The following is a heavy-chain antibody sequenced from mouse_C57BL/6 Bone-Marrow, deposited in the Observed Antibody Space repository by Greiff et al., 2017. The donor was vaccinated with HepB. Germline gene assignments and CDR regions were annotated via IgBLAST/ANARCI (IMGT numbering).Heavy chain of an antibody. Sequence: EVKVVDSGGGLVKPGGSLKLSCAASGFTFSSYAMSWVRQTPEKRLEWVATISDGGSYTYYPDNVKGRFTISRDNAKNNLYLQMSHLKSEDTAMYYCARDRNYYGSRGFAYWGQGTLVTVSA. CDR2: ISDGGSYT. V-gene: IGHV5-4*01. J-gene: IGHJ3*01. CDR1: GFTFSSYA. CDR3: ARDRNYYGSRGFAY. D-gene: IGHD1-1*01.